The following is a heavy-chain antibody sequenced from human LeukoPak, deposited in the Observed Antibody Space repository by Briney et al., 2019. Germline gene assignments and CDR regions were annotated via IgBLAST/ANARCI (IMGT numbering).Heavy chain of an antibody. CDR3: ARVRAHFGVVNPGFDY. Sequence: ASVKVSCKASGYTFTGYYMHWVRQAPGQGLEWIGWINPNSGGTNYAQKFQGRVTMTRDTSISTAYMELSRLRSDDTAVYYCARVRAHFGVVNPGFDYWGQGTLVTVSS. D-gene: IGHD3-3*01. V-gene: IGHV1-2*02. J-gene: IGHJ4*02. CDR1: GYTFTGYY. CDR2: INPNSGGT.